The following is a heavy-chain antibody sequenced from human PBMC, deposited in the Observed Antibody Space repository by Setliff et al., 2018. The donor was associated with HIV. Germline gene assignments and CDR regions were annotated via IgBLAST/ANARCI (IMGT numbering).Heavy chain of an antibody. CDR3: ARDFEYCSSTSCPFHY. V-gene: IGHV3-23*01. CDR2: ITGSGTNT. D-gene: IGHD2-2*01. J-gene: IGHJ4*02. Sequence: GGSLRLSCAASGFSFSSHVMTWARQAPGKGLEWVSSITGSGTNTYYTDSVRGRFTLSRDNSRNTVFLQMNSLRVEDTAVYYCARDFEYCSSTSCPFHYWGQGTLVTVSS. CDR1: GFSFSSHV.